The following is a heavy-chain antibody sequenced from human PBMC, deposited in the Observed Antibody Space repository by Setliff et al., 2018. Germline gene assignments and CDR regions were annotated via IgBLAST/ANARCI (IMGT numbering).Heavy chain of an antibody. Sequence: ASVKVSCKASGYTFTAYYIHWVRQAPGHAPEWMGWINPNIGDTNYAQNFQGWVTMTSDTSISTAYMELSRLTSDDTAVYFCVRDQGYSGYGNFDFWGQGTLVTVSS. CDR1: GYTFTAYY. CDR2: INPNIGDT. D-gene: IGHD5-12*01. CDR3: VRDQGYSGYGNFDF. V-gene: IGHV1-2*04. J-gene: IGHJ4*02.